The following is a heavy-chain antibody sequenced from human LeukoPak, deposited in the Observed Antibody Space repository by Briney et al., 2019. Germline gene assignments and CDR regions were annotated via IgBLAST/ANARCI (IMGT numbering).Heavy chain of an antibody. V-gene: IGHV3-30*04. Sequence: PGRSLRLSCAASGFTFSSYAMHWVRQAPGKGLEWVAVISYDGSNKYYADSVKGRFTISRDNSKNTLYLQMNSLRAEDTAVYYCARDPTMVVVPYGMDVWGKGTTVTVSS. J-gene: IGHJ6*04. CDR2: ISYDGSNK. CDR3: ARDPTMVVVPYGMDV. D-gene: IGHD2-2*01. CDR1: GFTFSSYA.